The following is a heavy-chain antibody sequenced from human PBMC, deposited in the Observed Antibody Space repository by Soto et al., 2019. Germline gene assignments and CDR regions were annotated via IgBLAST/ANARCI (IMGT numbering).Heavy chain of an antibody. V-gene: IGHV1-69*06. Sequence: QVQLVQSGAEVKKPGSSVKVSYKASGGTFSSYAISWVRQAPGQGLEWMGGIIPIFGTANYAQKFQGRVTITADKSTSTAYMELSSLRSEDTAVYYCARGITMVRGVNEYYYYYGMDVWGQGTTVTVSS. CDR1: GGTFSSYA. CDR2: IIPIFGTA. J-gene: IGHJ6*02. D-gene: IGHD3-10*01. CDR3: ARGITMVRGVNEYYYYYGMDV.